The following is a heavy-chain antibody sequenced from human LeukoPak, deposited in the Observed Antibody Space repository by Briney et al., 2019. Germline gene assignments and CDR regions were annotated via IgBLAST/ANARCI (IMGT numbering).Heavy chain of an antibody. Sequence: ASVKVSCKASGYTFSSYSMHWVRQAPGQGLEWMGIINPSGGSTSYAQKFQGRVTMTRDTSTSTVYMELSSLRSEDTAVYYCARESGAGPNSGYYYFDYWGQGTPVTVSS. J-gene: IGHJ4*02. V-gene: IGHV1-46*01. CDR2: INPSGGST. CDR1: GYTFSSYS. D-gene: IGHD3-22*01. CDR3: ARESGAGPNSGYYYFDY.